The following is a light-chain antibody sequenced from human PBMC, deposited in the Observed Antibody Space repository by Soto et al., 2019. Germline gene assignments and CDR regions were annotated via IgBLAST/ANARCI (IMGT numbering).Light chain of an antibody. Sequence: ESVLTQSQGTLSLSPGERVTLSCRASQTFGSTYLAWYQQRPGQSPRLLIYGASRRASGIPDRFRSSGSGTDFTLTISRLEPEDFAVYYCQQFGTSPLYTFGQGTKLEIK. V-gene: IGKV3-20*01. CDR3: QQFGTSPLYT. CDR1: QTFGSTY. J-gene: IGKJ2*01. CDR2: GAS.